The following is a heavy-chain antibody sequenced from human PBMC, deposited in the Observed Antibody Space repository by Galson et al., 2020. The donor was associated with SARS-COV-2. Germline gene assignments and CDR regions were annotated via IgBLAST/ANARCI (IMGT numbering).Heavy chain of an antibody. D-gene: IGHD3-10*01. V-gene: IGHV4-38-2*02. J-gene: IGHJ4*02. CDR1: GYSISSGYY. CDR3: AREGEGIDY. CDR2: IYHSGST. Sequence: SETLSLTCTVSGYSISSGYYWGWIRQPPGKGLEWIGSIYHSGSTYYNPSLKSRVTIAVDTSKNHFSLKLSSVTAADSAVYYCAREGEGIDYWGQGTLVTVSS.